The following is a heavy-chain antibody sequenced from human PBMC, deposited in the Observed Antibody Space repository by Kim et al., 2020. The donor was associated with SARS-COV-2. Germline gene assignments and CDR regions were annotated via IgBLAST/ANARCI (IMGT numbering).Heavy chain of an antibody. J-gene: IGHJ3*01. D-gene: IGHD2-21*02. Sequence: GGSLRLSCAASGFTFSFYSMNWVRQAPGKGLEWVASISTSSNYIYYADSMKGRFTISRDNAKNSLYLQMNSLRAEDTAVYYCARSTVETARRLPAFDLWGQESFLTLSS. V-gene: IGHV3-21*01. CDR1: GFTFSFYS. CDR2: ISTSSNYI. CDR3: ARSTVETARRLPAFDL.